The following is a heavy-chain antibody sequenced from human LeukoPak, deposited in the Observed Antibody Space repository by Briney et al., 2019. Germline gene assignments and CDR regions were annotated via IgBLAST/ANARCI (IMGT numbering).Heavy chain of an antibody. V-gene: IGHV3-21*01. Sequence: PGGSLRLSRAASGFTFSDYSMNWVRQAPGKGLEWVSSITSSSSFIYYADSVKGRFTISRDNAKNSLYLQMNSLRAEDTAVYYCAREWVYYFDYWGQGTLVTVSS. CDR1: GFTFSDYS. CDR2: ITSSSSFI. CDR3: AREWVYYFDY. J-gene: IGHJ4*02. D-gene: IGHD1-26*01.